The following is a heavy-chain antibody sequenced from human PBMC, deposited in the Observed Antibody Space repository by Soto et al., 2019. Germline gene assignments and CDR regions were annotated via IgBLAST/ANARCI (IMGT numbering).Heavy chain of an antibody. CDR1: GGSFSGYY. CDR3: ASVPLDY. CDR2: IHHSGST. D-gene: IGHD6-6*01. Sequence: SETLSLTCAVYGGSFSGYYWNWIRQPPGKGLEWIGEIHHSGSTKYNPSLKSRVTISVDTSKNQFSLKLSSVTAADTAVYYCASVPLDYWGQGTLVTVSS. J-gene: IGHJ4*02. V-gene: IGHV4-34*01.